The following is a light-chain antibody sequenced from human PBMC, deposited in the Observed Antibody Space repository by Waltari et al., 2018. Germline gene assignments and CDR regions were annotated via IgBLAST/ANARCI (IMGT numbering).Light chain of an antibody. CDR3: QQGSVLPLT. J-gene: IGKJ4*01. Sequence: PATLSLSAGERATLSCRASQSVFNYLAWYQQKPGQAPRLLIYDTSKRATGIPARFSGSGSGTDFTLTISNLEAEDFALYFCQQGSVLPLTFGGGTKVDIK. CDR2: DTS. CDR1: QSVFNY. V-gene: IGKV3-11*01.